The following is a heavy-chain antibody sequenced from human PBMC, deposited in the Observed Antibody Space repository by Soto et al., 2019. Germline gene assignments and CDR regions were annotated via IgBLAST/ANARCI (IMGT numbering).Heavy chain of an antibody. Sequence: QVQLVQSGAEVKKPGASVKVSCKASGYTFTGYYMHWVRQAPGQGLEWMGWINPNGGGSNYAQKFQGWVTMTRDTSISTAYMELSRLTSDDTAVHYCARAGDRQLWYDYWGQGTLVTVSS. J-gene: IGHJ4*02. CDR2: INPNGGGS. V-gene: IGHV1-2*04. CDR1: GYTFTGYY. CDR3: ARAGDRQLWYDY. D-gene: IGHD5-18*01.